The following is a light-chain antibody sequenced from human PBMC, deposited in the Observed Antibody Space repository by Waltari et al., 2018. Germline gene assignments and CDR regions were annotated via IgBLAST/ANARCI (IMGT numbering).Light chain of an antibody. V-gene: IGLV2-8*01. J-gene: IGLJ1*01. Sequence: QSALSQPPSASGSPGQSVTISCTGRRSDVGAYDHVSWYQQRPGKAPKVLIYEVNKRPSGVPHRFSGSKSGATASLTVSWLQAEDEADYYCASYAGGDTPYVFGTGTTVTV. CDR1: RSDVGAYDH. CDR3: ASYAGGDTPYV. CDR2: EVN.